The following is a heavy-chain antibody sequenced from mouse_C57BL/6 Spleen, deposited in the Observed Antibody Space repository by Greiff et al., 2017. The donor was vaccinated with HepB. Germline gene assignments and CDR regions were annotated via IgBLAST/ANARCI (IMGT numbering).Heavy chain of an antibody. CDR2: ISSGGSYT. CDR1: GFTFSSYG. D-gene: IGHD1-1*01. CDR3: VLHYCGSSRGVAY. V-gene: IGHV5-6*02. J-gene: IGHJ3*01. Sequence: DVMLVESGGDLVKPGGSLKLSCAASGFTFSSYGMSWVRQTPDKRLEWVATISSGGSYTYYPDSVKGRFTISRDNAKNTPYLHMCSLKTEDTDMYYCVLHYCGSSRGVAYWGQGTLATVSA.